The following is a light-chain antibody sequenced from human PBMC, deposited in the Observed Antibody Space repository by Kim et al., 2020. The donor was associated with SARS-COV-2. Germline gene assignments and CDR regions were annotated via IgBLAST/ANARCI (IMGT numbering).Light chain of an antibody. V-gene: IGLV2-14*01. CDR3: RSYTSSSTPWV. CDR2: DVS. CDR1: SSDVGGYNY. J-gene: IGLJ3*02. Sequence: QSALTQPASVSGSPGQSITISCTGTSSDVGGYNYVSWYQQHPGKAPKLMIYDVSKRPSGVSNRFSGSKSGNTASLTISGLQAEDEADYYCRSYTSSSTPWVFGGGTKLTVL.